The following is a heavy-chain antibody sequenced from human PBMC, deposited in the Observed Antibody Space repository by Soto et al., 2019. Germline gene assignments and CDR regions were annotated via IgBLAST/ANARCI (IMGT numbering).Heavy chain of an antibody. J-gene: IGHJ6*04. Sequence: QVHLLESGPGLVKPSGTLSLTCIVSGGSISSRNRWSWVRQSPGKGLEWIGEVSHSGSTNSNPSLKSRVTISLDKSNNQFSLNLESMTAADAAVYFCANTRGLGLLDAWGKGTTVVVSS. CDR2: VSHSGST. D-gene: IGHD2-2*01. V-gene: IGHV4-4*02. CDR3: ANTRGLGLLDA. CDR1: GGSISSRNR.